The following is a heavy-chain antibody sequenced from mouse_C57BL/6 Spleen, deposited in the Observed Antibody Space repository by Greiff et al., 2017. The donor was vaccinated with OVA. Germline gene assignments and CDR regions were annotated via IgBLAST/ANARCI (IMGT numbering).Heavy chain of an antibody. CDR1: GYTFTDYY. CDR3: ARAPYYGSFYAMDY. Sequence: VQLQQSGPELVKPGASVKISCKASGYTFTDYYMNWVKQSHGKSLEWIGDINPNNGGTSYNQKFKGKATLTVDKSSSTAYMELRSLTSEDSAVYYCARAPYYGSFYAMDYWGQGTSVTVSS. D-gene: IGHD1-1*01. J-gene: IGHJ4*01. V-gene: IGHV1-26*01. CDR2: INPNNGGT.